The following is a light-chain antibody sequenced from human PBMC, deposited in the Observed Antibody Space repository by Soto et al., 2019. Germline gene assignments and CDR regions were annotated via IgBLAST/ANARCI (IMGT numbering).Light chain of an antibody. CDR1: QSVSSN. Sequence: EIVMTQSPATLSVSPGERATLSCRASQSVSSNLPWYQQKPGQSPRRLIYGASTRATGIPARFSGSGSGTEFTLTISSLQSEDFAVYYCQQYNNWPWTFGQGTKVDIK. CDR3: QQYNNWPWT. J-gene: IGKJ1*01. CDR2: GAS. V-gene: IGKV3-15*01.